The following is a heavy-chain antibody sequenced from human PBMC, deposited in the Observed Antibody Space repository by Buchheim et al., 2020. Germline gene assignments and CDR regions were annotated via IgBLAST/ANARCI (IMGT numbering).Heavy chain of an antibody. CDR3: ARAHILLPKYYYDSSGYLDY. D-gene: IGHD3-22*01. CDR2: IWYDGSNK. CDR1: GFTFSSYG. V-gene: IGHV3-33*01. Sequence: QVQLVESGGGVVQPGRSLRLSCAASGFTFSSYGMHWVRQAPGKGLEWVAVIWYDGSNKYYADSVTGRFTISRDNSKNTLYLQMNSLRAEDTAVYYCARAHILLPKYYYDSSGYLDYWGQGTL. J-gene: IGHJ4*02.